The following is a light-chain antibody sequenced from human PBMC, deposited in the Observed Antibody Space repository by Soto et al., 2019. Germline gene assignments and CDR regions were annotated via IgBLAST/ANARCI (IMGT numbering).Light chain of an antibody. CDR1: QSVSSIY. J-gene: IGKJ5*01. CDR3: QQYGSSPPIT. Sequence: EIVLTQSPGTLSLSPGERATLSCRASQSVSSIYLAWYHQKPGQAPRLLIYGASSRATGIPDRFSGSGSGTYFTLTISRLEPDDFAVYYCQQYGSSPPITFGQGTRLEIK. V-gene: IGKV3-20*01. CDR2: GAS.